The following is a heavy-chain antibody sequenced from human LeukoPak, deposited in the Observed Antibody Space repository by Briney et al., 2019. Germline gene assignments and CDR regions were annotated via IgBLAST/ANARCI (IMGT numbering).Heavy chain of an antibody. CDR2: ISSSSSYV. V-gene: IGHV3-21*03. D-gene: IGHD5-12*01. Sequence: GGSLRLSCAASGFTFSSYSMNWVRQAPGKGLEWVSSISSSSSYVYYADSVKGRFTISRDDAKKLLFLHVNSLRAEDTAVYYCARDSGYDSGGWRYYYIDVWGKGTTVIVSS. CDR3: ARDSGYDSGGWRYYYIDV. CDR1: GFTFSSYS. J-gene: IGHJ6*03.